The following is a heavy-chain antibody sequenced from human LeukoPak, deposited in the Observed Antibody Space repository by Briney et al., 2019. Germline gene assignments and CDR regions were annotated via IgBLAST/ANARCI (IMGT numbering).Heavy chain of an antibody. J-gene: IGHJ4*02. D-gene: IGHD6-19*01. Sequence: GGSLRLSCAASGFTFGIYWMSWVRQAPGKGLEWVANIKQDGSEKFYVDSAKGRFTLSRDNAKNSLFLQMNSLRAEDTAVYYCARDYYGSGWYGDYWGQGTLVTVSS. CDR3: ARDYYGSGWYGDY. CDR2: IKQDGSEK. CDR1: GFTFGIYW. V-gene: IGHV3-7*04.